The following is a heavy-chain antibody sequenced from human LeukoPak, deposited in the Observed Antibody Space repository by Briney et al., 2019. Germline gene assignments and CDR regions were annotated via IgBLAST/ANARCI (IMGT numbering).Heavy chain of an antibody. D-gene: IGHD2-2*03. CDR3: ASIGYCSSTSCPLPPYYYGMDV. J-gene: IGHJ6*02. CDR2: IYYSGST. V-gene: IGHV4-39*01. Sequence: SETLSLTCTVSGGSISSSSYYWGWIRQPPGKGLEWSGSIYYSGSTYYNPSLKSRVTISVDTSKNQFSLKLSSVTAADTAVYYCASIGYCSSTSCPLPPYYYGMDVWGQGTTVTVSS. CDR1: GGSISSSSYY.